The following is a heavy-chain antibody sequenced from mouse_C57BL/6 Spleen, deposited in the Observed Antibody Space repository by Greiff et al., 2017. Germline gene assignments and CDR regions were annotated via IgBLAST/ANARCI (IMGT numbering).Heavy chain of an antibody. J-gene: IGHJ4*01. CDR1: GFTFSSYA. CDR2: ISSGGDYI. Sequence: DVQLVESGEGLVKPGGSLKLSCAASGFTFSSYAMSWVRQTPEKRLEWVAYISSGGDYIYYADTVKGRFTISRDNARNTLYLQMSSLKSEDTAMYYCTRDLLDGYYAMDYWGQGTSVTVSS. V-gene: IGHV5-9-1*02. D-gene: IGHD2-3*01. CDR3: TRDLLDGYYAMDY.